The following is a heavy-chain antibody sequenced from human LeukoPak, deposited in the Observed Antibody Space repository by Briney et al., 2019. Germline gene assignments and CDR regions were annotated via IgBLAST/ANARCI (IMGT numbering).Heavy chain of an antibody. CDR3: ARETYSGYIY. Sequence: GASVKVSCKASGYTFTGYYMHWVRQAPGQGLEWMGWISAYNGNTNYAQKLQGRVTMTTDTSTSTAYMELRSLRSDDTAVYYCARETYSGYIYWGQGTLVTVSS. CDR2: ISAYNGNT. J-gene: IGHJ4*02. V-gene: IGHV1-18*04. D-gene: IGHD5-12*01. CDR1: GYTFTGYY.